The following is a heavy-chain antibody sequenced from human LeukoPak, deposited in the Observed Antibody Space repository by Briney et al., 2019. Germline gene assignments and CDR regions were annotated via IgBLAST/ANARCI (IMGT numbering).Heavy chain of an antibody. V-gene: IGHV3-30*04. CDR1: GFTFSSYA. J-gene: IGHJ1*01. CDR3: ARDKFPYGGYGYFQH. CDR2: ISYDGSNK. Sequence: PGGSLRLSCAASGFTFSSYAMHWVRQAPGKGLEWVAVISYDGSNKYYADSVKGRFTISRDNSKNTLYLQMNSLRAEDTAVYYCARDKFPYGGYGYFQHWGQGTLVTVSS. D-gene: IGHD5-12*01.